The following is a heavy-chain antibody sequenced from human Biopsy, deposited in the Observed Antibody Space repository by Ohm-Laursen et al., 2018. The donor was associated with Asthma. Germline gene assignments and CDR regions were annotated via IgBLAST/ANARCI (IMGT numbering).Heavy chain of an antibody. CDR2: IMTVFGTT. Sequence: SSVKVSCKASGGMFGNYAISWVRQAPGQGLEWLGGIMTVFGTTNYAQRFQGRVTITADIFTRTAYMELSSLSSDDTAVYYCASDFPKDYVRYNFQFWGQGTLVTVSS. CDR1: GGMFGNYA. V-gene: IGHV1-69*06. D-gene: IGHD4-17*01. CDR3: ASDFPKDYVRYNFQF. J-gene: IGHJ4*02.